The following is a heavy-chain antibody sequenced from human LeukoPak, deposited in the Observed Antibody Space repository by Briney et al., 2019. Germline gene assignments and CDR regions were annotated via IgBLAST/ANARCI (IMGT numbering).Heavy chain of an antibody. V-gene: IGHV4-34*01. CDR1: GGSFSGYY. CDR2: INHSGST. CDR3: PRGEYSSSSRYYYMAV. Sequence: PSETLSLTCAVYGGSFSGYYWSWIRQPPGKGLEWIGEINHSGSTNYNPSLKSRVTISVDTSKNQFSLKLSSVTAADTAVYYCPRGEYSSSSRYYYMAVWGKGTTVTVSS. D-gene: IGHD6-6*01. J-gene: IGHJ6*03.